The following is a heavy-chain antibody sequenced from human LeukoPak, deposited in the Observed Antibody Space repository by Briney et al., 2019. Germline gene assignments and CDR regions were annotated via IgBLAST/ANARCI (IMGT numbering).Heavy chain of an antibody. D-gene: IGHD6-19*01. J-gene: IGHJ4*02. CDR1: GFTFSGSD. CDR3: TTYRSGHY. CDR2: ITTKPDNYAP. V-gene: IGHV3-73*01. Sequence: GGSLRLSCAASGFTFSGSDIHWVSQASGKGLEWVGRITTKPDNYAPAYAASVKGRFTISRDDSESTAYLQMNSLKAEDTAVYYCTTYRSGHYWGQGTLVTVSS.